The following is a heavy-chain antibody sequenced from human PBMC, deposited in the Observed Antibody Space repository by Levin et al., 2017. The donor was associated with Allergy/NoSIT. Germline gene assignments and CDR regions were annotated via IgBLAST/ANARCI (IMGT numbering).Heavy chain of an antibody. V-gene: IGHV3-49*04. CDR1: GFTFGDYA. D-gene: IGHD3-16*02. CDR2: IRNKAHGGTT. Sequence: GGSLRLSCTGSGFTFGDYAMSWVRQAPGKGLEWVGFIRNKAHGGTTEYAASVKGRLTIPRDDSKSIAYLPMNSLKTEDTAVYFCARGGPPNYDYNWGSYRDGYFDYWGQGTLVTVSS. J-gene: IGHJ4*02. CDR3: ARGGPPNYDYNWGSYRDGYFDY.